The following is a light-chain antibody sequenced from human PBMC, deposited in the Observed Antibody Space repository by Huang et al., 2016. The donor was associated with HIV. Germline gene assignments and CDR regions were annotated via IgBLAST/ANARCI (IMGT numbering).Light chain of an antibody. CDR3: QQYDNFPYT. V-gene: IGKV1-33*01. Sequence: DIQLTQSPSSLSASVGDRVTITCQASQDISNYLSWYQKIPGKAPKLLIYDASNLQSGVPSRFSGSASGTDFSFTISSLQSEDIATYYCQQYDNFPYTGGQGTKLVMK. CDR2: DAS. CDR1: QDISNY. J-gene: IGKJ2*01.